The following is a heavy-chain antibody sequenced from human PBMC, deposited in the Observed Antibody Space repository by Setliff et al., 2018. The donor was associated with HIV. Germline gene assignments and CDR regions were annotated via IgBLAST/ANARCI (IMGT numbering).Heavy chain of an antibody. V-gene: IGHV1-69*10. CDR2: IIPIARIP. D-gene: IGHD3-16*01. CDR3: AWGTQRPIDS. Sequence: ASVKVSCKASGGTFNTFGMNWVRQAPGQGLAWMGGIIPIARIPNYAQKFQDRVTITADRSKDIAYMKLSSLRYEDTAMYYCAWGTQRPIDSWGQGTLVTVSS. CDR1: GGTFNTFG. J-gene: IGHJ4*02.